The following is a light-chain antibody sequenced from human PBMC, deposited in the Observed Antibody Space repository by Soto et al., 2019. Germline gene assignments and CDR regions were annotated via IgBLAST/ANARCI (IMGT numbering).Light chain of an antibody. Sequence: QPVLTQPPSASGTPGQRVTISCSGSSSNIGANTVNWYQQLPGTAPKLVIYSNNERPSGVPDRFSGSKSGTSASLAISGLQSEDEADYYCAAWDDSLNGPVFGGGTKLTVL. V-gene: IGLV1-44*01. CDR3: AAWDDSLNGPV. CDR2: SNN. CDR1: SSNIGANT. J-gene: IGLJ2*01.